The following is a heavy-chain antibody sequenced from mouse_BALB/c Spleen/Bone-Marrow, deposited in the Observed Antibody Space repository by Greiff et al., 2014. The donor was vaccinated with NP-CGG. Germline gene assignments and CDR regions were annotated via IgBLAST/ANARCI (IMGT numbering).Heavy chain of an antibody. CDR2: IWSGGNT. CDR3: AGAYYRYAMDY. J-gene: IGHJ4*01. CDR1: GFSLTSYG. V-gene: IGHV2-4*02. D-gene: IGHD2-14*01. Sequence: QVQLKQPGPGLVQPSQSLSITCTVSGFSLTSYGVHWVRQPPGKGLEWLGVIWSGGNTDYNATFISRLSISKDNFKSRVFFKMNSLQADDTAIYYCAGAYYRYAMDYWGQGTSVTVSS.